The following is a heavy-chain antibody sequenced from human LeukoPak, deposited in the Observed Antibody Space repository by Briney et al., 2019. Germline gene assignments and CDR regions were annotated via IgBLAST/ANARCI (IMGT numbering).Heavy chain of an antibody. CDR3: AKTTTVVNGCFDY. Sequence: PGGTLRLSCAASGFTFSSYGMSWVRQAPGKGLEWVSAISGSGGSIYYADSVKGRFTISRDNSKNTLYLQMNSLRAEDTAVYYCAKTTTVVNGCFDYWGQGTLVTVSS. CDR1: GFTFSSYG. D-gene: IGHD4-23*01. CDR2: ISGSGGSI. J-gene: IGHJ4*02. V-gene: IGHV3-23*01.